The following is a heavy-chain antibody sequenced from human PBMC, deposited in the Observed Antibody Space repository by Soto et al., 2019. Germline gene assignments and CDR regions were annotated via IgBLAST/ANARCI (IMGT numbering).Heavy chain of an antibody. CDR2: IYYSGST. V-gene: IGHV4-30-4*01. CDR1: GGSISSGDYY. J-gene: IGHJ5*02. Sequence: QVQLQESGPGLVKPSQTLSLTCTVSGGSISSGDYYWTWIRQPPGKGLEWIGYIYYSGSTHYNPSLKSRLTISLDTSKNQFSLKLSSVTAADTAVYYCARVEGYCDSSGYHWFDPWGQGTLVTVSS. D-gene: IGHD3-22*01. CDR3: ARVEGYCDSSGYHWFDP.